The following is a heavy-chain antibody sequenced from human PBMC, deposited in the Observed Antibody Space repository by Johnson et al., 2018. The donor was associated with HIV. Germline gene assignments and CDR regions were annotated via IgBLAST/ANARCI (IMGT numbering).Heavy chain of an antibody. CDR2: IKCDGSEK. Sequence: MQLVESGGGVVQPGRSLRLSCAASGFTFSDYYVTWIRQAPGKGLEWVADIKCDGSEKYYVDSVKGRFTISRDNAKNSLYLQMNSLRVEDTAVYYCASSYSESDAFDIWGQGTMVTVSS. CDR1: GFTFSDYY. J-gene: IGHJ3*02. D-gene: IGHD3-10*01. V-gene: IGHV3-7*01. CDR3: ASSYSESDAFDI.